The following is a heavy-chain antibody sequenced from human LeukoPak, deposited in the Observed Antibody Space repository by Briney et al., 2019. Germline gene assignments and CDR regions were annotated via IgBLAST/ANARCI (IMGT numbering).Heavy chain of an antibody. V-gene: IGHV3-21*01. CDR2: ISSSSSYI. D-gene: IGHD2-15*01. Sequence: GGSLRLSCAASGFTFSSYSMKWVRQAPGKGLEWDSSISSSSSYIYYADSLKGRFTISRDNAKNSLYLQMNSLRAEDTAVYYCARARAGGTCYSGGCYYYGMDVWGQGTTVTVSS. CDR3: ARARAGGTCYSGGCYYYGMDV. CDR1: GFTFSSYS. J-gene: IGHJ6*02.